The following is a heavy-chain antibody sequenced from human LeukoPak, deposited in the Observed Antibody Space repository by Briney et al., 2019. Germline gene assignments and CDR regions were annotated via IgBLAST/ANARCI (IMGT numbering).Heavy chain of an antibody. CDR1: GGTFSSYA. V-gene: IGHV1-69*05. Sequence: GASVKVSCKASGGTFSSYAISWVRQAPGQGLEWMGRIIPIFGTANYAQKFQGRVTITTDVSTSTAYMELRSLRSEDTAVYYCASSSGYYNADDYWGQGTLVTVSS. J-gene: IGHJ4*02. CDR2: IIPIFGTA. D-gene: IGHD3-22*01. CDR3: ASSSGYYNADDY.